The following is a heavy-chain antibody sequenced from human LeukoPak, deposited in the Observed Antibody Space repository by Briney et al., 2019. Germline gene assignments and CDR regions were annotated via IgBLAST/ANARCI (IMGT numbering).Heavy chain of an antibody. Sequence: GGSLRLSCAASGFTFSIYWMHWVRQAPGKGLVWVSGISGSGYSTHYADSVKGRFTISRDDSKNTLYLQMNSLRVEDTAVYYCAKQRIMFGGGSSGDMEVWGQGTTVTVSS. CDR1: GFTFSIYW. V-gene: IGHV3-23*01. CDR3: AKQRIMFGGGSSGDMEV. D-gene: IGHD3-16*01. J-gene: IGHJ6*02. CDR2: ISGSGYST.